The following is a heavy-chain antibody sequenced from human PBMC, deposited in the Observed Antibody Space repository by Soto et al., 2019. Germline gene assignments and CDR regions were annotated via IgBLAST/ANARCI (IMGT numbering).Heavy chain of an antibody. D-gene: IGHD6-19*01. J-gene: IGHJ3*02. V-gene: IGHV1-46*03. CDR1: GYTFTSYY. CDR2: INPSGVST. CDR3: ARVGSGYDAFDI. Sequence: ASVKVSCKASGYTFTSYYMHWVRQAPGQGLEWIGIINPSGVSTSYAQKFQGRVTMTRDTSTSTVYMELSSLRSEDTAVYYCARVGSGYDAFDIWGQGTMVTVSS.